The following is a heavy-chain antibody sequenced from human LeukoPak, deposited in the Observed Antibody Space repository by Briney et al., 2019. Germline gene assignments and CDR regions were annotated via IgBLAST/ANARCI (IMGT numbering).Heavy chain of an antibody. D-gene: IGHD2-15*01. CDR1: GFTFSSYA. CDR2: ISHDGNHK. V-gene: IGHV3-30*01. J-gene: IGHJ4*02. CDR3: VKEGVVGAPFGY. Sequence: PGGSLRLSCAASGFTFSSYAMHWVRQAPGKGLEWVALISHDGNHKDYVASVKGRFTISRDFSKNTVYLLMNSLTTEDTAVYYCVKEGVVGAPFGYWGQGTLVAVSS.